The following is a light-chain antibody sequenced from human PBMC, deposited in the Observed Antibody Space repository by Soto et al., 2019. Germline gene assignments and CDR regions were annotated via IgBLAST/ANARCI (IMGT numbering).Light chain of an antibody. CDR2: AAS. CDR3: LEYADLPPFT. CDR1: EDIRKS. Sequence: DIQMTQSPSSLSASVGDRVTITCQASEDIRKSLNWFQHKPGKPPKLLIYAASNLEAGVPSRFSGGESGTDFTFTISSLQPEDIATYYCLEYADLPPFTCGPGTKVDLK. V-gene: IGKV1-33*01. J-gene: IGKJ3*01.